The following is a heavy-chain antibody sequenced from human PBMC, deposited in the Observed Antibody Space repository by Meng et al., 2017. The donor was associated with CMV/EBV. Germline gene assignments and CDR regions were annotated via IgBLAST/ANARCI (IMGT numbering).Heavy chain of an antibody. CDR1: GCTFSSYA. V-gene: IGHV3-30*04. Sequence: GESLKISCAASGCTFSSYAMHWVRQAPGKGLEWVAVISYDGSNKYYADSVKGRFTISRDNSKNTLYLQMNSLRAEDTAVYYCAKVARSTSYYFDYWGQGTLVIVSS. CDR3: AKVARSTSYYFDY. D-gene: IGHD2-2*01. J-gene: IGHJ4*02. CDR2: ISYDGSNK.